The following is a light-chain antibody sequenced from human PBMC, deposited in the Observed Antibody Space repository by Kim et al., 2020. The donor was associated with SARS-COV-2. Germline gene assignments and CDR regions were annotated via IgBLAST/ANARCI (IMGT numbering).Light chain of an antibody. CDR2: DNY. V-gene: IGLV1-51*01. CDR1: NSTIGDNF. CDR3: GTWDTTLAVVL. Sequence: GQKVTISCSKINSTIGDNFISWYQQFPGTAPKLLIYDNYKRPSGIPDRFSGSNSGTSATLDITGLQTGDEADYYCGTWDTTLAVVLFGGGTKLTVL. J-gene: IGLJ2*01.